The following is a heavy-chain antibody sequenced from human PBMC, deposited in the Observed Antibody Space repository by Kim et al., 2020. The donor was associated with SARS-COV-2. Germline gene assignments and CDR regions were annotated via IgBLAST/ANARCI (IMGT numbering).Heavy chain of an antibody. CDR3: ARLKLERQAHYYYGMDV. CDR2: ISGSGGST. Sequence: GGSLRLSCAASGFTFSSYAMSWVRQAPGKGLEWVSAISGSGGSTYYADSVKGRFTISRDNSKNTLYLQMNSLRAEDTAVYYCARLKLERQAHYYYGMDVWGQGTTVTVSS. V-gene: IGHV3-23*01. D-gene: IGHD1-1*01. CDR1: GFTFSSYA. J-gene: IGHJ6*02.